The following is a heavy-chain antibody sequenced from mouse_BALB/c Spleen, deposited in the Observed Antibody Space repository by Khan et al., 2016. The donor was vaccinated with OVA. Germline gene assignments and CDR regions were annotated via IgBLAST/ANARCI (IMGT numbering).Heavy chain of an antibody. CDR2: IYPGDGNT. D-gene: IGHD1-1*01. CDR3: VSGGITTGYFDY. J-gene: IGHJ2*01. CDR1: GYTFTSYW. Sequence: VQLQESGTELARPGASVKLSCKASGYTFTSYWMQWVKQRPGQGLEWIGAIYPGDGNTRYTQKFKGKATLTADKSSSTAYMQLSSLASEDSADDLCVSGGITTGYFDYWGQGTTLTVSS. V-gene: IGHV1-87*01.